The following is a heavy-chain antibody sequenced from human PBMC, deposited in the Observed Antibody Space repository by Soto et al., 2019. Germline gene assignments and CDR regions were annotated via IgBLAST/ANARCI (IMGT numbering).Heavy chain of an antibody. CDR1: GYAFSGYR. CDR2: ISGYNGNT. J-gene: IGHJ5*01. V-gene: IGHV1-18*01. CDR3: ARDLGPPKWFDS. Sequence: QVQLVQSGAEMKQPGASVKVSCKTSGYAFSGYRLSWVRQGPGQGLEWMGWISGYNGNTDYAQKFQGRVTMTTDTSTSTAYRELRSLRSDDTAVYYCARDLGPPKWFDSWGQGTLVSVSS.